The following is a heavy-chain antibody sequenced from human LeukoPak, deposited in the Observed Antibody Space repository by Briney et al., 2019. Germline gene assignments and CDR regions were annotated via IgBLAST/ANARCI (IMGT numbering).Heavy chain of an antibody. V-gene: IGHV1-69*13. J-gene: IGHJ6*02. D-gene: IGHD3-16*01. Sequence: GASVKVSCKASGGTFSSYAISWVRQAPGQGLEWMGGIIPIFGTANYAQKFQGRVTITADESTSTAYMELSSLRSEDTAVYYCAREIGMGAFDYYYYGMDVWGQGTTVTDSS. CDR2: IIPIFGTA. CDR3: AREIGMGAFDYYYYGMDV. CDR1: GGTFSSYA.